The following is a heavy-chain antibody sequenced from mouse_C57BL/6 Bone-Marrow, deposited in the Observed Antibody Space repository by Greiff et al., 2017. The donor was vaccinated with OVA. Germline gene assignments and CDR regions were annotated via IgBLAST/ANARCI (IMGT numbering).Heavy chain of an antibody. V-gene: IGHV10-1*01. J-gene: IGHJ4*01. CDR3: VRHGYYAMDY. Sequence: EVQVVESGGGLVQPKGSLKLSCAASGFSFNTYAMNWVRQAPGKGLEWVARIRSKSNNYATYYADSVKDRFTISRDDSESMLYLQMNNLKTEDTAMYYCVRHGYYAMDYWGQGTSVTVS. CDR2: IRSKSNNYAT. CDR1: GFSFNTYA.